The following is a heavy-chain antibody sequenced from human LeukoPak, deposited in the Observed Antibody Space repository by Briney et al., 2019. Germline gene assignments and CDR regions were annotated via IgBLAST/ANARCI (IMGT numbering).Heavy chain of an antibody. D-gene: IGHD3-22*01. Sequence: PGGSLRLSCEASGFTFSRYSMNWVRQAPGKGLEWVSSISSSMALYYADSVKGRFSISRDNAKNSLYLHMNSLRTEDTALYYCAVEGALYDSIGYPQTNEWGQGTLVTVSS. J-gene: IGHJ4*02. CDR1: GFTFSRYS. V-gene: IGHV3-21*01. CDR2: ISSSMAL. CDR3: AVEGALYDSIGYPQTNE.